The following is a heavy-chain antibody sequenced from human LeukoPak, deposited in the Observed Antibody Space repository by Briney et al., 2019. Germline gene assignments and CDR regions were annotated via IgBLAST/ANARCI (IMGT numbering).Heavy chain of an antibody. D-gene: IGHD3-10*01. Sequence: SETLSLTCTVSGVSISSYYWSWIRQPPGKGLEWIGNIYYSGSTNYNPSLKSRVTISVDTSKNQFSLKLNSVTAADTAVYYCARQPLQSAYYGSGSSSYLDLWGRGTLVTASS. CDR3: ARQPLQSAYYGSGSSSYLDL. J-gene: IGHJ2*01. CDR2: IYYSGST. V-gene: IGHV4-59*08. CDR1: GVSISSYY.